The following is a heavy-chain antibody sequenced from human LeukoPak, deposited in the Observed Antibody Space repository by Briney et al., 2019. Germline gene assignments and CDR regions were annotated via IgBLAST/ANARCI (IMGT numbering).Heavy chain of an antibody. J-gene: IGHJ4*02. V-gene: IGHV3-7*01. CDR2: IKQDGSEK. Sequence: GGSLRLSCAASGFTFSSYWMSWVRQAPGKGLEWVANIKQDGSEKYYVDYVKGRFTISRDNAKNSLYLQMNSLRAEDTAVYYCARAGLRLTPQYFDYWDQGTLVTVSS. CDR3: ARAGLRLTPQYFDY. CDR1: GFTFSSYW. D-gene: IGHD5-12*01.